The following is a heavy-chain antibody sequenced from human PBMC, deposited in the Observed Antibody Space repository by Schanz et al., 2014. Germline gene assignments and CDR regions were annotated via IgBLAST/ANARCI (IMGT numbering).Heavy chain of an antibody. CDR1: GDSISTSNW. Sequence: QVQLQESGPGLVKASGTLSLTCGVSGDSISTSNWWSWVRQPPGKGLEWIGEINHGGSTNYNPSLKSRVAISVDTSKNQFSMKLRSVTAADTAVYYCARDRGHGDLPGDIWGQGTMVTVSS. D-gene: IGHD4-17*01. CDR3: ARDRGHGDLPGDI. CDR2: INHGGST. J-gene: IGHJ3*02. V-gene: IGHV4-4*02.